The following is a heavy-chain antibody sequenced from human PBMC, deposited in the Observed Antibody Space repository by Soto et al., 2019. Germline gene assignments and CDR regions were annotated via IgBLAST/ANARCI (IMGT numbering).Heavy chain of an antibody. V-gene: IGHV3-23*01. D-gene: IGHD3-10*01. CDR1: GFTFSSYA. J-gene: IGHJ6*02. Sequence: GGSLRLSCAASGFTFSSYAMSWVRQAPGKGLEWVSAISGSGGSTYYADSVKGRFTISRDNSKNTLYLQMNSLRAEDTAVYYCAKAHMVPHNYYGMDVWGQGTTVTVSS. CDR2: ISGSGGST. CDR3: AKAHMVPHNYYGMDV.